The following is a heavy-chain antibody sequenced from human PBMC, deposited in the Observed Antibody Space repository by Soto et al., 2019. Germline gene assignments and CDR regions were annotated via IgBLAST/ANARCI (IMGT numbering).Heavy chain of an antibody. V-gene: IGHV1-24*01. CDR1: GYTLTELS. D-gene: IGHD3-16*02. J-gene: IGHJ4*02. CDR3: ATDLFPDYADAWVTFRPADY. CDR2: FDAGDGAA. Sequence: QVELVQSGAEVKKPGSSVKVSCKVSGYTLTELSMHWVRQAPGKGLEWMGVFDAGDGAASYAQKFQGRVTMTVDTSTDTAYMEVTSLRSEDTAVYYCATDLFPDYADAWVTFRPADYWGQGTQVTVSS.